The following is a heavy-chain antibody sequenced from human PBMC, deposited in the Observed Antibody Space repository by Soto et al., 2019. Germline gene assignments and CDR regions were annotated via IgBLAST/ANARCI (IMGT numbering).Heavy chain of an antibody. CDR3: AKDWKWEAFYYGMNV. Sequence: QEQLVDSGGGVVQPGRSLTLSCAASGFSFSNYGMHWVRQAPGKGPEWVALISYNGRNKYYADSVKGRFTISRDNSEKTLYLQMNNLRGDDTAVYYCAKDWKWEAFYYGMNVWGQGITVTVSS. CDR1: GFSFSNYG. D-gene: IGHD1-26*01. V-gene: IGHV3-30*18. CDR2: ISYNGRNK. J-gene: IGHJ6*02.